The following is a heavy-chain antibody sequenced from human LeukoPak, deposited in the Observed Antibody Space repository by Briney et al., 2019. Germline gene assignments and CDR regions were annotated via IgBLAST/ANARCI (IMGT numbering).Heavy chain of an antibody. CDR3: ARSPHILTGENFDY. J-gene: IGHJ4*02. CDR1: GYTFTSNY. CDR2: INPNHGDT. D-gene: IGHD3-9*01. V-gene: IGHV1-2*02. Sequence: GASVKVSCKAFGYTFTSNYMHWVRQAPGQGLEWMGWINPNHGDTNYAQQFQDRVSMTRDTSISTAYMHLSRLRSADTAVYYCARSPHILTGENFDYWGQGTLLTVSS.